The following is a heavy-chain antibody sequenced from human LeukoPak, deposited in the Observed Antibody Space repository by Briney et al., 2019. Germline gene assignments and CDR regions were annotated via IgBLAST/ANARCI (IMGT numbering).Heavy chain of an antibody. D-gene: IGHD2-8*02. CDR3: ARGWVVATGGFDM. CDR2: IYSGGPT. J-gene: IGHJ3*02. CDR1: GFAVSLYY. Sequence: GGSMRLSCAASGFAVSLYYMTWVRHAPGKGLEWVSVIYSGGPTYYADSVKGRFTISRDNSKNTVYLQMNSLRGEDTAVYFCARGWVVATGGFDMWGQGTMVTVSS. V-gene: IGHV3-53*01.